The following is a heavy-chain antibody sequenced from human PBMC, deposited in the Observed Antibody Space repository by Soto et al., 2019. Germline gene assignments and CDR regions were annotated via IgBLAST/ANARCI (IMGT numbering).Heavy chain of an antibody. CDR3: GRGGLAVSGTYDY. V-gene: IGHV1-18*01. Sequence: QVQLVQSGAEVKESGASVKVSCKASDYTFTNYGVAWVRRAPGQGLEWMGWISGSNGDTKYAQNLQNRVSMTTDTSTNTAYMELRSLRPDDTAIYFCGRGGLAVSGTYDYWGQGTLVTVSS. J-gene: IGHJ4*02. D-gene: IGHD6-19*01. CDR2: ISGSNGDT. CDR1: DYTFTNYG.